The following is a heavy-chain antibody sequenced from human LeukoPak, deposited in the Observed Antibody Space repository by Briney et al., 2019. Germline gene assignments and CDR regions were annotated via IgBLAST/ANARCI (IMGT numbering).Heavy chain of an antibody. Sequence: GGSLRLSCAASGFTFSSYEMNWVRQAPGKGLEWVSYISSSGSTIYYADSVEGRFTISRDNSKNTLYLQMNSLRAEDTAVYYCAKDGGGGYDFWSGYYRNTYYFDYWGQGTLVTVSS. CDR2: ISSSGSTI. CDR3: AKDGGGGYDFWSGYYRNTYYFDY. CDR1: GFTFSSYE. J-gene: IGHJ4*02. V-gene: IGHV3-48*03. D-gene: IGHD3-3*01.